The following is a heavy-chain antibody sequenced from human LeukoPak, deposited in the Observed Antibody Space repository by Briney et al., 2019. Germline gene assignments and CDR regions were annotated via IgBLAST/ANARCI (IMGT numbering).Heavy chain of an antibody. Sequence: GGSLRLSCAASGFIFSTYSMNWVRQAPGKGLEWVSSISSSSSYIYYADSVKGRFTISRDNAKNSLYLQMNSLRAEDTAVYYCADHSSGYSSYWGQGTLVTVSS. D-gene: IGHD3-22*01. J-gene: IGHJ4*02. CDR2: ISSSSSYI. V-gene: IGHV3-21*01. CDR3: ADHSSGYSSY. CDR1: GFIFSTYS.